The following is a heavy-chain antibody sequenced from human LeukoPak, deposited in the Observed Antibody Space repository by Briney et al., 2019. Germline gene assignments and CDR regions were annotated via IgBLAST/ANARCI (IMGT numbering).Heavy chain of an antibody. CDR1: GYTFTGYY. CDR3: AREDLGATHDY. Sequence: ASVKVSCRASGYTFTGYYMHWVRQAPGQGLEWMGWINPNSGGTNYAQKFQGRVTMTRDTSTSTAYMELSRLRSEDTAVYYCAREDLGATHDYWGQGTLVTVSS. D-gene: IGHD1-26*01. J-gene: IGHJ4*02. V-gene: IGHV1-2*02. CDR2: INPNSGGT.